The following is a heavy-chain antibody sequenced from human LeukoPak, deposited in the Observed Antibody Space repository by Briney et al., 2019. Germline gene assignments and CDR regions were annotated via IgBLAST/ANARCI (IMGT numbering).Heavy chain of an antibody. CDR2: ISWDGGST. J-gene: IGHJ4*02. CDR3: AKDSSGYPRGYFDH. Sequence: GGSLRLSCAASGFTFDDYAMHWVRQAPGKGLEWVSLISWDGGSTYYADSVKGRFTISRDNSKNSLYLQMNSLRAEDTALYYCAKDSSGYPRGYFDHWGQGTLVTVSS. CDR1: GFTFDDYA. V-gene: IGHV3-43D*03. D-gene: IGHD3-22*01.